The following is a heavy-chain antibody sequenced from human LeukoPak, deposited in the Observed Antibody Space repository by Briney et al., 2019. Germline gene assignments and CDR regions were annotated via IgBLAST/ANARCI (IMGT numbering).Heavy chain of an antibody. V-gene: IGHV3-33*01. J-gene: IGHJ5*02. CDR3: ARDRDYDSSGYYAGGHWFDP. CDR2: IWHDGSNK. D-gene: IGHD3-22*01. CDR1: GFTFSSYG. Sequence: PGGSLRLSCAASGFTFSSYGMHWVRQAPGKGLEWVAVIWHDGSNKYYADSVKGRFTISRDNSKNTLYLQMNSLRAEDTAVYYCARDRDYDSSGYYAGGHWFDPWGQGTLVTVSS.